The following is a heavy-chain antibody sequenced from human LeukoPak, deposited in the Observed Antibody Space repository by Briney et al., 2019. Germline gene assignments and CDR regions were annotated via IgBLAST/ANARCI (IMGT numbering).Heavy chain of an antibody. CDR3: ARDRTIAAAWFDP. D-gene: IGHD6-6*01. J-gene: IGHJ5*02. V-gene: IGHV1-46*01. Sequence: ASVKVSCKASGYTFSISYIHWVRQAPGQGLEWMGIINPSGDTTNYAQKFQGRVTMTTDTSTSTAYMELRSLRSDDTAMYYCARDRTIAAAWFDPWGQGTLVTVSS. CDR2: INPSGDTT. CDR1: GYTFSISY.